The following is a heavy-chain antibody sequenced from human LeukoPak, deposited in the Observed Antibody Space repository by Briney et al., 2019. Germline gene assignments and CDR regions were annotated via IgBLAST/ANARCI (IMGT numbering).Heavy chain of an antibody. J-gene: IGHJ6*03. V-gene: IGHV4-39*07. CDR1: GGSISSSSSSSYY. CDR2: IYYSGST. CDR3: ARGEVAAAMGNYYYYYYMDV. D-gene: IGHD2-15*01. Sequence: KPSETLSLTCTVSGGSISSSSSSSYYWGWIRQPPGKGLEWIGSIYYSGSTYYNPSLKSRVTISVDTSKNQFSLKLSSVTAADTAVYYCARGEVAAAMGNYYYYYYMDVWGKGTTVTVSS.